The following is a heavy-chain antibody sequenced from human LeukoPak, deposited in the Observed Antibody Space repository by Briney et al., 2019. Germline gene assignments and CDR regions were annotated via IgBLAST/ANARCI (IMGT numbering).Heavy chain of an antibody. D-gene: IGHD3-22*01. CDR3: AKDHDSSGYYTDY. CDR1: GFTFSSYG. V-gene: IGHV3-30*18. CDR2: MSYDAGNK. Sequence: GRSLRLSCAASGFTFSSYGMHWVRQAPGKGLEWVALMSYDAGNKYYADSVKGRFTISRDISRNTLYLQMNSLRAEDTAVYYCAKDHDSSGYYTDYWGQGTLVTVSS. J-gene: IGHJ4*02.